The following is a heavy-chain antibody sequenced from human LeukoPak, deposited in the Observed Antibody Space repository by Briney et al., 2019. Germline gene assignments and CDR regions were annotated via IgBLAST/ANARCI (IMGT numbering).Heavy chain of an antibody. CDR1: GFTLINFA. Sequence: QPGGSLRLSCAASGFTLINFAMTWVRRAPGKGLEWVSTITGGAGATYYADSVKGRFTIASDNSKNTLYLQMNSLRAEDTALYYCANSHENAPGLFWGQGTMVTVSS. CDR2: ITGGAGAT. CDR3: ANSHENAPGLF. V-gene: IGHV3-23*01. J-gene: IGHJ4*02. D-gene: IGHD3-3*01.